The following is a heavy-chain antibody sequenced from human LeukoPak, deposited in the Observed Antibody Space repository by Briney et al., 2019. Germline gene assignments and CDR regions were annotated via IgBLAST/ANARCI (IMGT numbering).Heavy chain of an antibody. Sequence: ASVKVSXKASGYTFTGYYMHWVRQAPGQGLEWMGRINPNSGGTKYAQKFQGRVTMTRDTSISTAYMELSRLRSDDTAVYYCASPRGRDGYNYGFFDYWGQGTLVTVSS. D-gene: IGHD5-24*01. CDR2: INPNSGGT. V-gene: IGHV1-2*06. CDR1: GYTFTGYY. J-gene: IGHJ4*02. CDR3: ASPRGRDGYNYGFFDY.